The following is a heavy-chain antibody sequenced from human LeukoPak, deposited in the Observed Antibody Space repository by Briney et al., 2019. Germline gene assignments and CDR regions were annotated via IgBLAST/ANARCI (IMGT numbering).Heavy chain of an antibody. Sequence: AGGSLRLSCAASGFTFSSYSMNWVRQAPGKGLEWVSSISSSSSYIYYADSVKGRFTISRDNAKNSLYLQMNSLRAEDTAVYYCARERDIVVVPALDYWGQGTLVTVSS. D-gene: IGHD2-2*01. J-gene: IGHJ4*02. CDR1: GFTFSSYS. CDR3: ARERDIVVVPALDY. CDR2: ISSSSSYI. V-gene: IGHV3-21*01.